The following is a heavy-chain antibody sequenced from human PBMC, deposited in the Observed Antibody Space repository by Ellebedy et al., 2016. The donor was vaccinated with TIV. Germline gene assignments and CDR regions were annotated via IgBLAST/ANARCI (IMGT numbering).Heavy chain of an antibody. CDR3: ARGRWLQPYFDY. CDR2: IYYTGST. D-gene: IGHD5-24*01. CDR1: GGSISGSSYY. J-gene: IGHJ4*02. V-gene: IGHV4-31*03. Sequence: MPSETLSLTCTVSGGSISGSSYYRGWIRQHPGKGLEWIGYIYYTGSTYYNPSLKSRLIKSVDPSKNQFSLKLTSVTAADTAVYYCARGRWLQPYFDYWGQGTPVTVSS.